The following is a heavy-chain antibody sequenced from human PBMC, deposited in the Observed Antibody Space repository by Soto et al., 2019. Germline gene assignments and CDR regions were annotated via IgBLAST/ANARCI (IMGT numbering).Heavy chain of an antibody. J-gene: IGHJ4*02. V-gene: IGHV4-34*01. Sequence: SETLSLTCAVYGGSFSGYYWSWIRQPPGKGLEWIGEINHSGSTNYNPSLKSRVTISVDTSKNQFSLKLSSVTAADTAVYYCARIKRRDGIYWGQGTLVTVSS. CDR2: INHSGST. CDR1: GGSFSGYY. CDR3: ARIKRRDGIY.